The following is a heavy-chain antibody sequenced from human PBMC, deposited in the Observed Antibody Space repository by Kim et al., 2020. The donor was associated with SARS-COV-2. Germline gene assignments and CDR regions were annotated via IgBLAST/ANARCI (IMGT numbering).Heavy chain of an antibody. CDR1: GFTFSSYA. CDR2: IYCGGSTT. J-gene: IGHJ4*02. D-gene: IGHD6-13*01. V-gene: IGHV3-23*03. CDR3: AKELYGSSWSRDY. Sequence: GGSLRLSCAASGFTFSSYAMSWVRQAPGKGLEWVSVIYCGGSTTYYADSVKGRFTISRDNSRNTLYLQMNSLRAEDTAVYYCAKELYGSSWSRDYWGQGTLVTVSS.